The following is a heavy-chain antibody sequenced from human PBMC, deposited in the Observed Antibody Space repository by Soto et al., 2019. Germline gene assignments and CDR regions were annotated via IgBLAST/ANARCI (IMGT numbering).Heavy chain of an antibody. J-gene: IGHJ4*02. Sequence: GSLPLSSAAPGFTFSSYAMIWVRQAAGKGLEWVSAISGSGGGRYYADSVKGRFTISRDNSKNTLYLQMNSLRDEDTAVYYCAKSLQPSVAVVAKGGPDYWGQGTQVTVYS. D-gene: IGHD3-22*01. V-gene: IGHV3-23*01. CDR3: AKSLQPSVAVVAKGGPDY. CDR2: ISGSGGGR. CDR1: GFTFSSYA.